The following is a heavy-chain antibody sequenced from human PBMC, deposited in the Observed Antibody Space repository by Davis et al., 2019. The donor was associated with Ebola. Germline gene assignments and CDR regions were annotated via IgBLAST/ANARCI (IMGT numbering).Heavy chain of an antibody. J-gene: IGHJ4*02. D-gene: IGHD3-22*01. Sequence: PGGSLRLSCAASGFTFSSYAMHWVRQAPGKGLEWVAVISYDGSNKYYADSVKGRFTISRDNSKNTLYLQMNNLRAEDTAVYYCAKNEDNSGYYYPYFFDYWGQGTLVTVSS. CDR2: ISYDGSNK. V-gene: IGHV3-30-3*02. CDR3: AKNEDNSGYYYPYFFDY. CDR1: GFTFSSYA.